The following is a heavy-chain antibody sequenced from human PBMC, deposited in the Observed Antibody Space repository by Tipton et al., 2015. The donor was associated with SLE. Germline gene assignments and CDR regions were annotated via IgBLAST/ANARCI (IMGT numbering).Heavy chain of an antibody. D-gene: IGHD4-17*01. J-gene: IGHJ4*02. V-gene: IGHV3-11*01. CDR3: ARHAGFGDYGDFGLDY. Sequence: SLRLSCAASGFTFSDYYMNWIRQAPGKGLEWLSYMSGGGTMTYYADSVKGRFTISRDNAKNSLYLQMNSLRAEDTAVYYCARHAGFGDYGDFGLDYWGQGTLVTVSS. CDR1: GFTFSDYY. CDR2: MSGGGTMT.